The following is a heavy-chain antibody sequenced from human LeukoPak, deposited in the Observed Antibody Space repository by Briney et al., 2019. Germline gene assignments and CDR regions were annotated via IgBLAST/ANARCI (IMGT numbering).Heavy chain of an antibody. CDR3: AKDLESAIDY. D-gene: IGHD3-3*01. Sequence: QPGRSLRLSCAAPGFTFSSYGMHWVRQAPGKGLEWVAVISYDGSNKYYADSVKGRFTISRDNSKNTLYLQMNSLRAEDTAVYYCAKDLESAIDYWGQGTLVTVSS. J-gene: IGHJ4*02. V-gene: IGHV3-30*18. CDR1: GFTFSSYG. CDR2: ISYDGSNK.